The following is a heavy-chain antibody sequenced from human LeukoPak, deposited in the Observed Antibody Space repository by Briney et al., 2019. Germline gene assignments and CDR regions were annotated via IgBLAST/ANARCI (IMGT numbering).Heavy chain of an antibody. J-gene: IGHJ4*02. D-gene: IGHD3-3*01. Sequence: GGSLRLSCAASGFTFSSYAMSWVRQAPGKGLECVSAISGSGGSTYYADSVKGRFTISRDNSKNTLYLQMNSLRAEDTAVYYCAKDQSRGDFWSGYYYFDYWGQGTLVTVSS. CDR3: AKDQSRGDFWSGYYYFDY. CDR2: ISGSGGST. CDR1: GFTFSSYA. V-gene: IGHV3-23*01.